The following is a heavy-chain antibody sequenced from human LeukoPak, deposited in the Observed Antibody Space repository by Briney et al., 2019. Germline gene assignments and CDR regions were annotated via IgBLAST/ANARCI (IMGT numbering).Heavy chain of an antibody. J-gene: IGHJ4*02. CDR2: INSKTDGGPT. CDR3: ATGPLDY. CDR1: GFPFSKAW. V-gene: IGHV3-15*01. Sequence: PGGSLRLSCVASGFPFSKAWMSWVRQVPGKGLEWIGRINSKTDGGPTVYSAPVKGRFNISRDDSKNTLFLQMNSLETDDTAVYYCATGPLDYWGQGALVTVSS.